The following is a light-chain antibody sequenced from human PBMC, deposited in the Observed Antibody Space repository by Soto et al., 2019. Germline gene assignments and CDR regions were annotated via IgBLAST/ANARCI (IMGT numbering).Light chain of an antibody. Sequence: EMVMTQSPATLSVSPGEGATLSCRASQSVSNSLASYQQKPGQAPRLLIYGASTRVTGIPDRFSGSGSGTEFTLTITSLQSEDFAVYYWEQYNNWPEYNFGQGTNLEIK. V-gene: IGKV3-15*01. CDR1: QSVSNS. CDR3: EQYNNWPEYN. J-gene: IGKJ2*01. CDR2: GAS.